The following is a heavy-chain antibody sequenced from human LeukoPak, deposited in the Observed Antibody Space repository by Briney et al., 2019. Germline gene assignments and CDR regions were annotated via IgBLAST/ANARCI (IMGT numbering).Heavy chain of an antibody. CDR1: GINFPEAW. V-gene: IGHV3-15*01. CDR2: IKSKTFRETR. J-gene: IGHJ3*01. CDR3: VTDLGSGWYGKGASDL. D-gene: IGHD6-19*01. Sequence: GGSLRLSCAASGINFPEAWMSWIRQAPGKGLEWVGRIKSKTFRETRDYAAPVKGRFTMSRDDSKNTLFLQMNSLKIEDTAVYYCVTDLGSGWYGKGASDLWGHGTMVTVSS.